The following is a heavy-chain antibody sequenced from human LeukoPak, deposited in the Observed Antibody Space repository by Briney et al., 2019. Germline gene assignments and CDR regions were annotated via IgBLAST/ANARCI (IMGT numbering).Heavy chain of an antibody. CDR2: IYYSGST. D-gene: IGHD3-22*01. V-gene: IGHV4-59*08. Sequence: SETLSLTCTVSGGSISIYYWSWIRQPPGKGLEWIGYIYYSGSTNYNPSLKSRVTISVDTSKNQFSLKLSSVTAADTAVYYCARQKYYYDSSGYLDHWYFDLWGRGTLVTVSS. CDR1: GGSISIYY. CDR3: ARQKYYYDSSGYLDHWYFDL. J-gene: IGHJ2*01.